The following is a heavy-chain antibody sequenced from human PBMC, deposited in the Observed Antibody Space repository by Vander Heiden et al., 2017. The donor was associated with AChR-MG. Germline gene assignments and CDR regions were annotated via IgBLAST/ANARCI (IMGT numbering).Heavy chain of an antibody. D-gene: IGHD5-12*01. CDR2: ISYDGSNK. CDR3: AKDGYSGYDEGYFDY. CDR1: VFTFSGYG. Sequence: VQLVESGGGAVPPVSFLRLSCAAPVFTFSGYGMGWVRQAPGKGLEWVAVISYDGSNKYYADSVKGRFTISRDNSKNTLYLQMNSLRAEDTAVYYCAKDGYSGYDEGYFDYWGQGTLVTVSS. J-gene: IGHJ4*02. V-gene: IGHV3-30*18.